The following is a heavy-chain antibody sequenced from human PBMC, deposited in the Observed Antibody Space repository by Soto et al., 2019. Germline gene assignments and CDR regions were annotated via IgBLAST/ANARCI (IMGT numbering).Heavy chain of an antibody. CDR1: GFTFSDYY. J-gene: IGHJ6*02. Sequence: QVQLVESGGGLVKPGRSLRLSCAASGFTFSDYYMSWIRQAPGKGLEWVSYISSSGSTIYYADSVKGRVTISRDNAKNSLYLQMNSLRAEDTAVYYCARDGDGSGSYPGPGYYYGMDVWGQGTTVTVSS. D-gene: IGHD3-10*01. V-gene: IGHV3-11*01. CDR3: ARDGDGSGSYPGPGYYYGMDV. CDR2: ISSSGSTI.